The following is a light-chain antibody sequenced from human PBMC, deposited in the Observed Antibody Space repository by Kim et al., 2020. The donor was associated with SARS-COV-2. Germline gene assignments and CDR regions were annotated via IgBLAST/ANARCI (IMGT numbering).Light chain of an antibody. CDR3: QHYGTSPLT. V-gene: IGKV3-20*01. Sequence: CPGKRATVPHRASQSVSSNYLAWYQQTPGQAPRLLIYGASSRATGIPDRFSGSGSETDFILTISRLDPEDFAVYYCQHYGTSPLTFGGGTKVDIK. CDR1: QSVSSNY. J-gene: IGKJ4*01. CDR2: GAS.